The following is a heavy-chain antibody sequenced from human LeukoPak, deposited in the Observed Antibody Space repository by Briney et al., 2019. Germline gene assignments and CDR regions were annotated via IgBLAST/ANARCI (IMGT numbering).Heavy chain of an antibody. V-gene: IGHV4-59*01. J-gene: IGHJ6*02. CDR2: VYSSGST. D-gene: IGHD3-22*01. CDR3: ARDRVGGDDSGYYYRTHGMDV. Sequence: SETLSLTCTVSGGSISTYYWSWIRQPPGKGLEWIGYVYSSGSTNYNPSLKSRVTISVDTSKNQFSLKLSSVTAADTAVYYCARDRVGGDDSGYYYRTHGMDVWGQGTTVTVSS. CDR1: GGSISTYY.